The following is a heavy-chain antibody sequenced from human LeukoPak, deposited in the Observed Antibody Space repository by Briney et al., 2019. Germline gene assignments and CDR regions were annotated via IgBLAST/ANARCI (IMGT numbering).Heavy chain of an antibody. Sequence: GGSLRLSCAASGFIFSDYALHWVRQAPGKLEWVSGISGPGSSTYYTDSVKGRFTISRDNSKNTLYLQMNSLRSEDTAVYYCARKSLPLEMATRAAFDIWGQGTMVTVSS. CDR1: GFIFSDYA. V-gene: IGHV3-23*01. CDR2: ISGPGSST. D-gene: IGHD5-24*01. J-gene: IGHJ3*02. CDR3: ARKSLPLEMATRAAFDI.